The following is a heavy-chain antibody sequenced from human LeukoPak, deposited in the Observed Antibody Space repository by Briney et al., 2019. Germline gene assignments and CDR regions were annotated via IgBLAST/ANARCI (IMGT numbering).Heavy chain of an antibody. CDR2: IYYSGST. J-gene: IGHJ4*02. Sequence: PSETLSLTCTVSGGSISSYYWSWIRQPPGKGLEWIGYIYYSGSTNYNPPLKSRVTISVDTSKNQFSLKLSSVTAADTAVYYCARAGAYGDYAIDYWGQGTLVTVSS. CDR1: GGSISSYY. CDR3: ARAGAYGDYAIDY. V-gene: IGHV4-59*01. D-gene: IGHD4-17*01.